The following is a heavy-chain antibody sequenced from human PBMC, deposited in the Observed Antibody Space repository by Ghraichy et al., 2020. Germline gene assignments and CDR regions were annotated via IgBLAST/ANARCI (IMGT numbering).Heavy chain of an antibody. J-gene: IGHJ3*02. V-gene: IGHV3-7*03. CDR1: GFTFNIYW. D-gene: IGHD1-26*01. Sequence: GGSLRLSCAASGFTFNIYWMTWVRQAPGKGLEWVANIKQDGSEKYYVDSVKGRFTISRDNAKNSLYLQMTSLRAEDTAIYFCARINSGRYLGDALDIWGQGTIVTVSS. CDR2: IKQDGSEK. CDR3: ARINSGRYLGDALDI.